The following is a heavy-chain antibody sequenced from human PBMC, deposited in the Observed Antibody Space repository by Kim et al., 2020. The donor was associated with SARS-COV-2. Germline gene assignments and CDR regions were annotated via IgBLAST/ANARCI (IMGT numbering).Heavy chain of an antibody. CDR3: AKDSNLRFLEWFLYYYY. J-gene: IGHJ6*01. Sequence: GGSLRLSCAASGFTFSSYGMHWVRQAPGKGLEWVAVISYDGSNKYYADSVKGRFTISRDNSKNTLYLQMNSLRAEDTAVYYCAKDSNLRFLEWFLYYYY. D-gene: IGHD3-3*01. CDR2: ISYDGSNK. CDR1: GFTFSSYG. V-gene: IGHV3-30*18.